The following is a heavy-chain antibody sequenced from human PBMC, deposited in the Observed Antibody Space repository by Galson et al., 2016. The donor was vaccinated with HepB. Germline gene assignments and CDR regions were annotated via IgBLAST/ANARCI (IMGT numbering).Heavy chain of an antibody. CDR2: ISANSGNT. V-gene: IGHV1-18*04. CDR3: ARDVQFRLDY. CDR1: GYRFPTYG. D-gene: IGHD5-24*01. J-gene: IGHJ4*02. Sequence: SVKVSCKVSGYRFPTYGISWVRQAPGQGLEWLGWISANSGNTYYAQKFQDRVTMTRDTSASTVYMDLRSLRSDDTAVSYCARDVQFRLDYWGQGTLVTVSS.